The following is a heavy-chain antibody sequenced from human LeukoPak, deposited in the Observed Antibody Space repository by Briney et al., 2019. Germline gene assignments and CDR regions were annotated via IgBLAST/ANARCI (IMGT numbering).Heavy chain of an antibody. J-gene: IGHJ4*02. CDR1: GFTFSSYS. Sequence: GGSLRLFCGASGFTFSSYSMNWVRQAPGRGLEWVSALSNSSSYIYYADSVKGRFTISGDNAKNSLYLQMNSLRAEDTAVYYCARDDGYPHFDYWGQGTLVTVSS. V-gene: IGHV3-21*01. CDR2: LSNSSSYI. CDR3: ARDDGYPHFDY. D-gene: IGHD6-25*01.